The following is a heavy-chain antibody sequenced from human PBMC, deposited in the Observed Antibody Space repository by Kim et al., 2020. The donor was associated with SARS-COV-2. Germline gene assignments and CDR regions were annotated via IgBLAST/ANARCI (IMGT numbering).Heavy chain of an antibody. Sequence: GGSLRLSCATSGFTFDDYAMHWVRQAPGKGLEWVSGISWNGGSTDYADSVKGRFTISRDNAKNSLFLKMNSLRAEDTALYYCAKDGPYSGSYFAFHIWGQGTMVTVSS. CDR1: GFTFDDYA. CDR3: AKDGPYSGSYFAFHI. V-gene: IGHV3-9*01. J-gene: IGHJ3*02. CDR2: ISWNGGST. D-gene: IGHD1-26*01.